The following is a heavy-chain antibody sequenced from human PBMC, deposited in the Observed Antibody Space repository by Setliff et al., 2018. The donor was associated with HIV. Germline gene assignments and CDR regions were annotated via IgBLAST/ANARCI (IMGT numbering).Heavy chain of an antibody. CDR2: VFSGGSA. V-gene: IGHV4-39*01. CDR1: GGSISSRSYF. Sequence: PSESLSLTCTVSGGSISSRSYFWGWIRQPPGKGLEWIATVFSGGSAKYNPSLWSRVTISVDTSKNQFYLKMDSVTAADTAFYYCASYGPASVIWFGYLDYWGPGMSVTVSS. D-gene: IGHD3-10*01. CDR3: ASYGPASVIWFGYLDY. J-gene: IGHJ4*02.